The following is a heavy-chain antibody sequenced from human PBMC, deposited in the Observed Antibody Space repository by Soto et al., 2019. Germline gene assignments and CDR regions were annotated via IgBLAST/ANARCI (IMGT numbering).Heavy chain of an antibody. CDR1: GFTFDDYG. D-gene: IGHD6-19*01. CDR3: ARGGAGIAVAGLNEAFDI. Sequence: PGGSLRLSCAASGFTFDDYGMSWVRQVPGKGLEWVSAINWNGGSTGYADSVRGRFTISRDNAKNSLHLQMNSLRAEDTALYYCARGGAGIAVAGLNEAFDIWGQGTLVTVSS. J-gene: IGHJ3*02. V-gene: IGHV3-20*04. CDR2: INWNGGST.